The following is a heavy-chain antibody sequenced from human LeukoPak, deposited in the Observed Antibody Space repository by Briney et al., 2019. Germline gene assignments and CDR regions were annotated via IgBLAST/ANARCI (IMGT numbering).Heavy chain of an antibody. V-gene: IGHV3-74*01. Sequence: PGGSLRLSCAASGFTLSSSWMHWVRQAPGKGLVWVSRINSDGSSTSYADSVKGRFTISRDNAKNTLYLQMNSLRAEDTAVYYCARAWFGELSWFDPWGQGTLVTVSS. D-gene: IGHD3-10*01. CDR1: GFTLSSSW. CDR3: ARAWFGELSWFDP. J-gene: IGHJ5*02. CDR2: INSDGSST.